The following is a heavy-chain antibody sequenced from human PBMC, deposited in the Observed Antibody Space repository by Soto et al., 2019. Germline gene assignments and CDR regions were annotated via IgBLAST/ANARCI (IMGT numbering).Heavy chain of an antibody. D-gene: IGHD6-13*01. CDR3: ARDHAVAATDY. CDR2: IKPDGSDR. J-gene: IGHJ4*02. CDR1: GLTFSKYL. V-gene: IGHV3-7*01. Sequence: GGSLRLSCAVSGLTFSKYLMSWVRQAPGKGLEWVANIKPDGSDRYYVDSVKGRFTISRDNAEKSLYLQMNSLRAEDTAVYYCARDHAVAATDYWGQGALVTVSS.